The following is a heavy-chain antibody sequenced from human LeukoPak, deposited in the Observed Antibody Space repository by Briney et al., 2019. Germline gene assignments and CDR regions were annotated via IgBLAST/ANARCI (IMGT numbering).Heavy chain of an antibody. D-gene: IGHD5-18*01. CDR1: GYTFTGYN. J-gene: IGHJ4*02. CDR2: INPNTGGT. CDR3: ARDPHSYSDY. V-gene: IGHV1-2*02. Sequence: GASVKVSCKASGYTFTGYNMHWVRQAPGQGLQWMGWINPNTGGTYYAQTFQGRVTMTGDTSISTAYMQLSGLTSDDTAVYYCARDPHSYSDYWGQGTLVTVSS.